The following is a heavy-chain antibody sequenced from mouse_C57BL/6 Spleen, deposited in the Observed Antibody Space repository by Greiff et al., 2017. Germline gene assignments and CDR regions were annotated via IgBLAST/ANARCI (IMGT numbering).Heavy chain of an antibody. CDR1: GYTFTDYN. D-gene: IGHD3-2*02. CDR3: ARQTAQATLNYAMDY. CDR2: INPNNGGT. V-gene: IGHV1-22*01. J-gene: IGHJ4*01. Sequence: VQLQQSGPELVKPGASVKMSCKASGYTFTDYNMHWVKQSHGKSLEWIGYINPNNGGTSYNQKFKGKATLTVNKSSSTAYMELRSLTSEDSAVYYCARQTAQATLNYAMDYWGQGTSVTVSS.